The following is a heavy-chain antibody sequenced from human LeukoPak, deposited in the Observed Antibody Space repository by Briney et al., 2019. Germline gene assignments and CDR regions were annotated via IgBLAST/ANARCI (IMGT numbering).Heavy chain of an antibody. CDR3: ARDLMGFWSGYYN. CDR1: GYTFTGYY. Sequence: ASVKVSCKASGYTFTGYYMHWVRQAPGQGLEWMGWINPNSGGTNYAQKFQGRVTMTRDTSISTAYVELSRLRSDDTAVYYCARDLMGFWSGYYNWGQGTLVTVSS. CDR2: INPNSGGT. J-gene: IGHJ4*02. D-gene: IGHD3-3*01. V-gene: IGHV1-2*02.